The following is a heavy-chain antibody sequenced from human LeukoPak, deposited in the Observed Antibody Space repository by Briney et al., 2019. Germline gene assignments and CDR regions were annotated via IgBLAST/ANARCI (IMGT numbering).Heavy chain of an antibody. CDR1: GGSISNNNYY. CDR3: ATWRTAKTGFDY. D-gene: IGHD1-1*01. CDR2: IYYSGSP. Sequence: PSETLSLACTVSGGSISNNNYYWAWIRQPPGKGLECIGSIYYSGSPYYNPSLKSRVTISVDTSKNQFSLRLSSVTAADTAVYYCATWRTAKTGFDYWGQGTLVTVSS. V-gene: IGHV4-39*01. J-gene: IGHJ4*02.